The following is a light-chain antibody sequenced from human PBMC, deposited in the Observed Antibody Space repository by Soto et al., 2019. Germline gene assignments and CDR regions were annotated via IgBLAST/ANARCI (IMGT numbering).Light chain of an antibody. Sequence: QSALTQPASVSGSPGQSITISCTGTSSDVGSYNLVSWYQQHPGKAPKLMIYVVSKRPSGVSNRFSGSKSGNTASLTISGLQAEDEADYYCCSYAGSPYVFGTGTKVTVL. CDR2: VVS. CDR1: SSDVGSYNL. V-gene: IGLV2-23*02. J-gene: IGLJ1*01. CDR3: CSYAGSPYV.